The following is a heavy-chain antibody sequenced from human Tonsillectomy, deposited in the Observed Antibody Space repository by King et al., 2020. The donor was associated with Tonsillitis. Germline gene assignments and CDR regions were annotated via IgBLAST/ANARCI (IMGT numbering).Heavy chain of an antibody. CDR2: TAKSGETI. CDR1: GLIFRKYS. CDR3: VRGGGGLYESSGYFSGNDAFDV. Sequence: VQLVESGGGLVQPGGSLXLSCAASGLIFRKYSMNWVRQAPGKGLEWVSYTAKSGETIHYADAVKGRFTISRDNARNLPFLQMNSLRAEDTAGYYFVRGGGGLYESSGYFSGNDAFDVWGQGTRVTVYS. D-gene: IGHD3-22*01. J-gene: IGHJ3*01. V-gene: IGHV3-48*04.